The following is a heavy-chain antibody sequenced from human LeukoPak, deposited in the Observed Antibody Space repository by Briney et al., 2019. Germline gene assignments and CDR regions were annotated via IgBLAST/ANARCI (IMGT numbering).Heavy chain of an antibody. CDR1: GGTFSSYA. J-gene: IGHJ4*02. Sequence: ASVKVSCKASGGTFSSYAISWVRQAPGQGLEWMGGIIPIFGTANYAQKFQGRVTITADESTSTAYMELSSLRSEDTAVYYCARVPGYSYGPHIYYFDYWGQGTLVTVSS. CDR3: ARVPGYSYGPHIYYFDY. CDR2: IIPIFGTA. V-gene: IGHV1-69*13. D-gene: IGHD5-18*01.